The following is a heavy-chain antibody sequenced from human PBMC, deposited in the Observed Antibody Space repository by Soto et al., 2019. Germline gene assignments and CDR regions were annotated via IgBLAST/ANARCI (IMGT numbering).Heavy chain of an antibody. CDR3: VRERSGYSYADS. Sequence: GCSLSLSFAASGFTFSSYAMSWVRQAPGKGLEWVSAISGSGANTYYTDSVKGRFTISRDNFKNTLYLQMNSLRAEDSAMFYCVRERSGYSYADSWGQGTLVTVSS. CDR2: ISGSGANT. CDR1: GFTFSSYA. V-gene: IGHV3-23*01. D-gene: IGHD5-18*01. J-gene: IGHJ4*02.